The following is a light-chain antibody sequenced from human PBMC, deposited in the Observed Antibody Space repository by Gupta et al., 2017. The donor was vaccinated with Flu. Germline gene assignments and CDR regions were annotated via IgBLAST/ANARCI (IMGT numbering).Light chain of an antibody. CDR2: GAS. V-gene: IGKV1-12*01. Sequence: GDRVTITWRASQDLTNGLAWYQQKPGKAPKLLIYGASNLQSGVPSRFSGSAAGTKFTLTISSLRAEDFATYHCQQAKTFPITFGQGTRLDLK. CDR3: QQAKTFPIT. J-gene: IGKJ5*01. CDR1: QDLTNG.